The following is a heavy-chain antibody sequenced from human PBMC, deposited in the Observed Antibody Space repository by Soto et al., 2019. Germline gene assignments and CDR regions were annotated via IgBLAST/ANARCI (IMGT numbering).Heavy chain of an antibody. CDR1: GGTFSAYG. CDR2: IIPISGTA. Sequence: QAQLVQYGAEVKKPGSSVKVSCNASGGTFSAYGISWVRPALGQGLEWMGGIIPISGTATYAQKSKGRVTIITEESTITMEWSSLRFEDTAVYYCAREKFTAAWGAFNIRGQGTMVTVSS. V-gene: IGHV1-69*01. D-gene: IGHD3-16*01. CDR3: AREKFTAAWGAFNI. J-gene: IGHJ3*02.